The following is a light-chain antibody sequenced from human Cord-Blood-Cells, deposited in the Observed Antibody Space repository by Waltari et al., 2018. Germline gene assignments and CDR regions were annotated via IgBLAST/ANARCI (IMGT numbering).Light chain of an antibody. CDR3: SSYTSSSPPYV. Sequence: QSALTQPASVSGSPGQSITISCTGTSSDVGGYNYVSWYQQHPGKAPKLMIYDVSNRPSGGSNRFSGSKSGNTASLTISGLQAEDEADYYCSSYTSSSPPYVFGTGTKVTVL. J-gene: IGLJ1*01. CDR2: DVS. CDR1: SSDVGGYNY. V-gene: IGLV2-14*01.